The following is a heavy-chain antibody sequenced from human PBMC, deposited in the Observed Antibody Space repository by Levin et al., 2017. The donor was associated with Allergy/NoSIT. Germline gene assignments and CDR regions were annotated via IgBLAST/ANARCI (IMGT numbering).Heavy chain of an antibody. CDR3: ARGAYGRVD. J-gene: IGHJ4*02. CDR1: GDSLSNYY. D-gene: IGHD2-21*01. Sequence: LRLSCTVSGDSLSNYYLSWIRQPPGKGLEWIGYISYIGNTNYNPPLKSRVTISVDTSKNQFFLNLSSVTAADTAVYYCARGAYGRVDWGQGALVTVSS. CDR2: ISYIGNT. V-gene: IGHV4-59*01.